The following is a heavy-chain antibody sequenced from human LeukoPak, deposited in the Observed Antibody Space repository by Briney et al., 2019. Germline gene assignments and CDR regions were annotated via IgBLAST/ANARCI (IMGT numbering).Heavy chain of an antibody. Sequence: GGSLRLSCAASRFTLSNYWMSWVRQAPGKGLEWVANIKQDGSETYYVDSVKGRFTISRDNAKNSLSLKMNSLRAEDTAVYYCAKVVGQQQLVLDYFDHWGQGTLVTVSS. V-gene: IGHV3-7*01. J-gene: IGHJ4*02. CDR3: AKVVGQQQLVLDYFDH. D-gene: IGHD6-13*01. CDR2: IKQDGSET. CDR1: RFTLSNYW.